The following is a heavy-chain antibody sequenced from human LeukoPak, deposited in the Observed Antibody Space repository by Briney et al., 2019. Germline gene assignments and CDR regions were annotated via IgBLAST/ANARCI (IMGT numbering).Heavy chain of an antibody. CDR1: GGSISSDDYY. D-gene: IGHD3-16*02. CDR3: ARDRYGQRIFDY. Sequence: SQTLSLTCNVSGGSISSDDYYWSWIRQPPGKGLEWIGYIYYSGSTYYNPSLKSRVTISVDTSKNQFSLKLSSVTAADTAVYYCARDRYGQRIFDYWGQGTLVTVSS. V-gene: IGHV4-30-4*01. J-gene: IGHJ4*02. CDR2: IYYSGST.